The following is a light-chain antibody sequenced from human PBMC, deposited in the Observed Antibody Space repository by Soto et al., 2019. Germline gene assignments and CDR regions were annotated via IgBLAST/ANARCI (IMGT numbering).Light chain of an antibody. Sequence: EVVMTQSPATLSVFPGERVTLSCRASQSVSTSLAWYQQKPGQAPRLLIYSASTRATGIPARFSGSGSGTEFTLTIGSLESEDFAVYYCQQYIHGYTFGQGTELEIK. CDR2: SAS. J-gene: IGKJ2*01. CDR3: QQYIHGYT. CDR1: QSVSTS. V-gene: IGKV3-15*01.